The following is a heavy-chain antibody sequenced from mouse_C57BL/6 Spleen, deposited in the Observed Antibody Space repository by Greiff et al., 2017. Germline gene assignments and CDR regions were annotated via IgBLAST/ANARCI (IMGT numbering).Heavy chain of an antibody. CDR2: ISSGSSTI. CDR3: ARRFWNYYGSSSYRYFDV. V-gene: IGHV5-17*01. CDR1: GFTFSDYG. J-gene: IGHJ1*03. Sequence: EVKLVESGGGLVKPGGSLKLSCAASGFTFSDYGMHWVRQAPEKGLEWVAYISSGSSTIYYADTVKGRFTISRDNAKNTLFLQMTSLRSEDTAMYYCARRFWNYYGSSSYRYFDVWGTGTTVTVSS. D-gene: IGHD1-1*01.